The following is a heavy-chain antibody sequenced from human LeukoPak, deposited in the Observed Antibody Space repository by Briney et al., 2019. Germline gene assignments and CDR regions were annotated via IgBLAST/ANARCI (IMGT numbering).Heavy chain of an antibody. D-gene: IGHD4-17*01. CDR3: ARDDYGDPFDY. CDR2: IYTSGST. J-gene: IGHJ4*02. Sequence: SETLSLTCTVSGGSISSGSYYWSWIRQPAGKGLEWIGRIYTSGSTNYNPSLKSRVTISVDTSKNQFSLKLSSVTAADTAVYYCARDDYGDPFDYWGQGTLVTVSS. CDR1: GGSISSGSYY. V-gene: IGHV4-61*02.